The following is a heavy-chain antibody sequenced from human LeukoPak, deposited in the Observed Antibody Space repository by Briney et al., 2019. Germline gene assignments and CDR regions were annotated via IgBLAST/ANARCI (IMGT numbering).Heavy chain of an antibody. CDR1: GGSISSYY. CDR3: ARGPRYDSSGYLHYYYMDV. CDR2: IYYSGST. J-gene: IGHJ6*03. D-gene: IGHD3-22*01. V-gene: IGHV4-59*01. Sequence: SETLSLTCTVSGGSISSYYWSWIRQPPGKGLEWIGYIYYSGSTNYNPSLKSRVTISVDTPKNQFSLKLSSVTAADTAVYYCARGPRYDSSGYLHYYYMDVWGKGTTATVSS.